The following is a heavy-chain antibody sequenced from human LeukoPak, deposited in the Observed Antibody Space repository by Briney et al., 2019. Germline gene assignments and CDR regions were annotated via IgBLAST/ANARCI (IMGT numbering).Heavy chain of an antibody. J-gene: IGHJ6*03. V-gene: IGHV4-4*09. Sequence: SETLSLTCTVSGGSISSYYWNWIRQPPGQGLEWIGYINTSSSTNYYPYLKSRVTISVATSKNQFALTLGSVTAEDTAVYYCVRGAGGVYDFWSGYYGAPYYYYYYMDVWGKGTPVTVSS. CDR1: GGSISSYY. CDR2: INTSSST. CDR3: VRGAGGVYDFWSGYYGAPYYYYYYMDV. D-gene: IGHD3-3*01.